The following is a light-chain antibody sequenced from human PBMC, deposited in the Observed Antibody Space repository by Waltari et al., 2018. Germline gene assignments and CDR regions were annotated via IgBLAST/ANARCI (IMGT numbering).Light chain of an antibody. CDR1: ALPKKY. V-gene: IGLV3-10*01. CDR2: EDT. J-gene: IGLJ2*01. Sequence: SYELTQPSSVSVSPGQTAMITCSGDALPKKYAYWYQQTSGQAPVLVIYEDTKRTPGFPERFSGFSSGTAAKLAISGAQVGDDGDYYCFSTDNSGNWLFGGGTKLTVL. CDR3: FSTDNSGNWL.